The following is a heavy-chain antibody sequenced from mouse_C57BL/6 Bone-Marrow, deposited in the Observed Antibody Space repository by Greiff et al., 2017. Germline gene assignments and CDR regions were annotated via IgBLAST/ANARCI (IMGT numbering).Heavy chain of an antibody. CDR2: IYPGDGDT. J-gene: IGHJ3*01. Sequence: QVQLQQSGAELVKPGASVKFSCKASGYAFSSYWMNWVKQRPGKGLEWIGQIYPGDGDTNYNGKFKGKATLTADKSSSTAYMQLSSLTSEDAAFYFGARGGYSPWFAYWGQGTLVTVSA. CDR3: ARGGYSPWFAY. D-gene: IGHD2-12*01. V-gene: IGHV1-80*01. CDR1: GYAFSSYW.